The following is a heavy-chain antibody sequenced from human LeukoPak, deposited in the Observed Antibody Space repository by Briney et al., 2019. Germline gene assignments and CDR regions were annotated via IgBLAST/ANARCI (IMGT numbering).Heavy chain of an antibody. CDR2: IDHCGST. Sequence: SDPLSLTCAVWGESLSDYHWRGLRQPPGKGREGLGEIDHCGSTSYSPALKSRVTISVDTSKNQFSLKMSSVIAADTARYYCARVRRSFTGSFFSFAYYYYMDVWGKGTTVSVSS. V-gene: IGHV4-34*01. J-gene: IGHJ6*03. D-gene: IGHD1-26*01. CDR3: ARVRRSFTGSFFSFAYYYYMDV. CDR1: GESLSDYH.